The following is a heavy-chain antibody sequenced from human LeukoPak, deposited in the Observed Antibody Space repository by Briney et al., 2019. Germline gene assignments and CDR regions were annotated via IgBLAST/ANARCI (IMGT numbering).Heavy chain of an antibody. CDR3: ARALTYNWNYPPDY. CDR1: GFTFSSYS. V-gene: IGHV3-21*01. CDR2: ISSSSSYI. J-gene: IGHJ4*02. D-gene: IGHD1-7*01. Sequence: GGSLRLSCAASGFTFSSYSMNWVRQAPGKGLEWVSSISSSSSYIYYADSVKGRFTISRDNSKNTLYLQMNSLRAEDTAVYYCARALTYNWNYPPDYWGQGTLVTVSS.